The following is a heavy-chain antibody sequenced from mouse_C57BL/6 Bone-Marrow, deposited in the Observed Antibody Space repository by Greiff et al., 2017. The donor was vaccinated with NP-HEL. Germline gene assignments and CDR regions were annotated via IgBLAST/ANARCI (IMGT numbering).Heavy chain of an antibody. CDR1: GYTFTSYW. J-gene: IGHJ2*01. CDR2: IDPSDSYT. CDR3: ARGVSHFDY. Sequence: VQLQQPGAELVMPGASVKLSCKASGYTFTSYWMHWVKQRPGQGLEWIGEIDPSDSYTNYNQKFKGKSTLTVDKSSSTAYMQLSSLTSEDSAVYYCARGVSHFDYWGQGTTLTVSS. V-gene: IGHV1-69*01.